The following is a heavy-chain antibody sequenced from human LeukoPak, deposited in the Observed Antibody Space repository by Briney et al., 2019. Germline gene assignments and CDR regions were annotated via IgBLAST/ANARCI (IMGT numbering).Heavy chain of an antibody. CDR3: AKEAGGRPNWFDP. Sequence: QPGRSLRLSCTASGFTFSSYGMHWVRQAPGKGLEWVAVIWSDGSNKYYADSVKGRFTISRDNSKNTLYLQMNSLRAEDTAVYYCAKEAGGRPNWFDPWGQGTLVTVSS. CDR1: GFTFSSYG. J-gene: IGHJ5*02. V-gene: IGHV3-33*06. D-gene: IGHD3-16*01. CDR2: IWSDGSNK.